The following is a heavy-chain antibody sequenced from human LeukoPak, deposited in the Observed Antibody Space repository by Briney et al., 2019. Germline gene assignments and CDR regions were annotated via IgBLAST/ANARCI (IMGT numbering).Heavy chain of an antibody. D-gene: IGHD1-26*01. Sequence: GGGIRPPPGKGRGGIGSIYYSGRTYYNPSLKSRVTISVDTSKNQFSLKLSFVTAADTAVYYCARGRSGSYSLAWGQGTLVTVSS. J-gene: IGHJ5*02. CDR3: ARGRSGSYSLA. V-gene: IGHV4-39*07. CDR2: IYYSGRT.